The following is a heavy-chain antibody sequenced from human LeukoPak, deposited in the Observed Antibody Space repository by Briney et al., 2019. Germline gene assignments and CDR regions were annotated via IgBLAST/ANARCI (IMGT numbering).Heavy chain of an antibody. D-gene: IGHD6-19*01. CDR1: GYTFTSYG. V-gene: IGHV1-18*01. J-gene: IGHJ3*02. CDR3: TRDLDTTGWAGAFDI. Sequence: ASVKVFCKASGYTFTSYGISWVRQAPGQGLEWMGWISAYNGNTNYAQKLQGRVTMTRDTSTSTVYMELSSLKSEDTALYYCTRDLDTTGWAGAFDIWGQGTLVTVSS. CDR2: ISAYNGNT.